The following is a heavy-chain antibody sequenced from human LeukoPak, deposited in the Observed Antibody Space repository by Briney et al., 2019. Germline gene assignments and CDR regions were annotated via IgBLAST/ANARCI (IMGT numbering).Heavy chain of an antibody. CDR2: IYSSGST. CDR3: ARRTPGGSGSYFDY. J-gene: IGHJ4*02. V-gene: IGHV4-4*07. D-gene: IGHD6-25*01. CDR1: GDSLQNYL. Sequence: SEALSLPRPVSGDSLQNYLWSWIRQPPRKGPGGVGRIYSSGSTNYNPSLKSRVAMSVDTSKNQFSLKVSSVTAADTAVYCCARRTPGGSGSYFDYWGQGTLVTVSS.